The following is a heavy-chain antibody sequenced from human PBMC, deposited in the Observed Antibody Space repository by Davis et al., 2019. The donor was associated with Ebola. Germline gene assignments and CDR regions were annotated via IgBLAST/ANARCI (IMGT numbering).Heavy chain of an antibody. CDR3: AIGGGLRLTISSWLGP. J-gene: IGHJ5*02. Sequence: SVMVSCNASAGFFSGSAITCVRHDPGQGLVWMGGIIPILGTANYAQKFEGRVTIGADESSSTAYKELPSLRSEDTAVYYCAIGGGLRLTISSWLGPWGQGTLVTVSP. V-gene: IGHV1-69*13. CDR1: AGFFSGSA. CDR2: IIPILGTA. D-gene: IGHD1-26*01.